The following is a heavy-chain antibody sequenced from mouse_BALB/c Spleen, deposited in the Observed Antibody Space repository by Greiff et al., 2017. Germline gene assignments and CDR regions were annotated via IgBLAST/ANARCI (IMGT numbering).Heavy chain of an antibody. CDR2: ISSGGSYT. D-gene: IGHD2-4*01. V-gene: IGHV5-9-3*01. Sequence: EVNVVESGGGLVKPGGSLKLSCAASGFTFSSYAMSWVRQTPEKRLEWVATISSGGSYTYYPDSVKGRFTISRDNAKNTLYLQMSSLRSEDTAMYYCARQGLYDYDGVAYWGQGTLVTVSA. J-gene: IGHJ3*01. CDR1: GFTFSSYA. CDR3: ARQGLYDYDGVAY.